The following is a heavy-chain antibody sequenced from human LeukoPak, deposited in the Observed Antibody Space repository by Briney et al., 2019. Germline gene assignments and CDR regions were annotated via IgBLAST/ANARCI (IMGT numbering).Heavy chain of an antibody. J-gene: IGHJ5*02. Sequence: SETLSLTCTVSGGSISSYYWSWIRQPAGKGLEWIGRIYTSGSTNYNPSLKSRVTISVDTSKNQFSLKLSSVAAADTAVYYCARSRGYCSSTSCPWDFDPWGQGTLVTVSS. CDR1: GGSISSYY. D-gene: IGHD2-2*01. V-gene: IGHV4-4*07. CDR2: IYTSGST. CDR3: ARSRGYCSSTSCPWDFDP.